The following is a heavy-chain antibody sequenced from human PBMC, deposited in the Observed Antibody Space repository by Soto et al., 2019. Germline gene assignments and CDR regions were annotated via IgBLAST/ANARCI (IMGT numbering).Heavy chain of an antibody. CDR1: DHG. CDR2: ISWNSGSI. CDR3: AKDGVNGFWGGYFYYYYYVMAV. V-gene: IGHV3-9*01. Sequence: DHGRRRIIKDPGKGLEWVSGISWNSGSIGYADSVKGRFTISRDNAKNSLYLQMNSLRAEDTALYYCAKDGVNGFWGGYFYYYYYVMAVWGQGTTVTVSS. D-gene: IGHD3-3*01. J-gene: IGHJ6*02.